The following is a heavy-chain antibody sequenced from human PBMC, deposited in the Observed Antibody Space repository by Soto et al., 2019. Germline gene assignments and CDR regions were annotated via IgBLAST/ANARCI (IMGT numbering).Heavy chain of an antibody. J-gene: IGHJ5*02. D-gene: IGHD3-3*01. CDR3: ARDYEVPAIFGVRNPFDP. V-gene: IGHV3-30-3*01. CDR2: ISYDGSNK. Sequence: QPGGSLRLSCAASGFTFSSYAMHWVRQAPGKGLEWVAVISYDGSNKYYADSVKGRFTISRDNSKNTLYLQMNSLRAEDTAVYYCARDYEVPAIFGVRNPFDPWGQGT. CDR1: GFTFSSYA.